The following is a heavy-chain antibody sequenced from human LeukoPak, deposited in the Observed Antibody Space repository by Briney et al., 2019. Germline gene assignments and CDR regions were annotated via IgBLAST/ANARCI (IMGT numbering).Heavy chain of an antibody. D-gene: IGHD3-16*02. CDR1: GGTFSSYA. J-gene: IGHJ4*02. CDR3: ARDDGPYYDYVWGSYRTTDY. V-gene: IGHV1-69*13. CDR2: IIPIFGTA. Sequence: GASVKVSCKASGGTFSSYAISWVRQAPGRGLEWMGGIIPIFGTANYAQKFQGRVTITADESTSTAYMELSSLRSEDTAVYYCARDDGPYYDYVWGSYRTTDYWGQGTLVTASS.